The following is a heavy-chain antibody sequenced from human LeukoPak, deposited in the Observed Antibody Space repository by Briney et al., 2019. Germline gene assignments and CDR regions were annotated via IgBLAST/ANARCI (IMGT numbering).Heavy chain of an antibody. CDR3: ARAPAAMANRYFDY. CDR2: IYYSGST. Sequence: SETLSLTCTVSGGSISSYYWSWIRQPPGKGLEWIGYIYYSGSTNYNPSLKSRVTISLDTSKNQFSLRLSSVTAADTAVYYCARAPAAMANRYFDYWGQGTLVTVSS. D-gene: IGHD5-18*01. V-gene: IGHV4-59*12. CDR1: GGSISSYY. J-gene: IGHJ4*02.